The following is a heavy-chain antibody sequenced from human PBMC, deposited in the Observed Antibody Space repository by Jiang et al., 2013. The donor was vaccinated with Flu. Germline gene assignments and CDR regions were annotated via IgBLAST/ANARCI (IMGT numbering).Heavy chain of an antibody. CDR1: YG. V-gene: IGHV1-18*04. J-gene: IGHJ6*02. CDR3: ARDGRGSSNYYYYGMDV. Sequence: YGISWVRQAPGQGLEWMGWISAYNGNTNYAQKLQGRVTMTTDTSTSTAYMELRSLRSDDTAVYYCARDGRGSSNYYYYGMDVWGQGTTVTVSS. D-gene: IGHD2-15*01. CDR2: ISAYNGNT.